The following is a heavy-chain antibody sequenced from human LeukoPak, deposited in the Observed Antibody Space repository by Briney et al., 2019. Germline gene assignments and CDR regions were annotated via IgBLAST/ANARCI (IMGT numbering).Heavy chain of an antibody. CDR3: AREYSDARYYYDSSGYSFYFDY. D-gene: IGHD3-22*01. CDR1: GYTFTSYG. CDR2: ISAYNGNT. J-gene: IGHJ4*02. V-gene: IGHV1-18*01. Sequence: ASVKVSCKASGYTFTSYGISWVRQAPGQGLEWMGWISAYNGNTNYAQKLQGRVTMTTDTSTSTAYMELRSLRSDDTAVYYCAREYSDARYYYDSSGYSFYFDYWGQGTLVTVSS.